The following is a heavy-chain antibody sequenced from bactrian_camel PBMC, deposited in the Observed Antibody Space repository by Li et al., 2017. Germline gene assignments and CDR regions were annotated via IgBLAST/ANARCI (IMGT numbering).Heavy chain of an antibody. CDR3: AADIRPLGLRQTYGY. V-gene: IGHV3S26*01. Sequence: HVQLVESGGGLVQPGGSLRLSCAAPRLTYSSYCMGWFRLAEGKQREGVATIELDGTTSYADSAKGRFTISKDMDKNTLYLQMNNLKPEDTAMYYCAADIRPLGLRQTYGYWGQGTQVTVS. CDR2: IELDGTT. D-gene: IGHD1*01. CDR1: RLTYSSYC. J-gene: IGHJ4*01.